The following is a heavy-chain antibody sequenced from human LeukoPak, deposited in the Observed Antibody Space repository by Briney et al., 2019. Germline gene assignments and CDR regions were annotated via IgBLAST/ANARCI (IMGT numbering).Heavy chain of an antibody. Sequence: GGSLRLSCAASGFTFSNAWMSWVRQAPGKGLEWVGRIKSKTDGGTTDYAAPVKGRFTISRDDSKNTLYLQMNSLKTEVTAVYYCTTDTSSTTGTAYYYYYYGMDVWGKGTTVTVSS. V-gene: IGHV3-15*01. J-gene: IGHJ6*04. CDR3: TTDTSSTTGTAYYYYYYGMDV. D-gene: IGHD1-1*01. CDR1: GFTFSNAW. CDR2: IKSKTDGGTT.